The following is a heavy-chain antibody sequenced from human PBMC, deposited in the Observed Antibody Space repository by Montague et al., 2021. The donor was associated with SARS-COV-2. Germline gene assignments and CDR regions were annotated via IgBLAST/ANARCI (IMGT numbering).Heavy chain of an antibody. J-gene: IGHJ3*02. D-gene: IGHD3-9*01. V-gene: IGHV2-5*02. Sequence: PALVKPTQTLTLTCTFSGFSLSTSGVGVGWIRQPPGKALEWLALIYWDDDKRYSPSLKSRLTITKGTSKNQVVLTMTNMDPVDTATYYCAHRKPTYYDILTGYYNAFDIWGQGTMVTVSS. CDR1: GFSLSTSGVG. CDR2: IYWDDDK. CDR3: AHRKPTYYDILTGYYNAFDI.